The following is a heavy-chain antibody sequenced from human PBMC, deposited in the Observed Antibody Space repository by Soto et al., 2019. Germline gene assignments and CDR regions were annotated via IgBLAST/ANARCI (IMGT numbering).Heavy chain of an antibody. CDR2: ISGSGGST. J-gene: IGHJ6*04. CDR1: GFTFSTYA. Sequence: EVQLLESGGGLVQPGGSLRLSCAASGFTFSTYAINWVRQAPGKGLEWVSAISGSGGSTYYAASVKGRFTISRDNSKNTLYLQMNSLIAEDTAVYYCAKDSRSVGDGYLTQLYGLDVWGKGTTVTVYS. D-gene: IGHD2-21*02. CDR3: AKDSRSVGDGYLTQLYGLDV. V-gene: IGHV3-23*01.